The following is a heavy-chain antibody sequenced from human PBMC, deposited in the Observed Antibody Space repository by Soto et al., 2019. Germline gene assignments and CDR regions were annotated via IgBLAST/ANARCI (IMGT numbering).Heavy chain of an antibody. V-gene: IGHV4-30-2*01. D-gene: IGHD2-2*01. CDR1: GGSINSGGYS. J-gene: IGHJ5*02. CDR3: ARGGTIDCSSTSCPLLFDP. Sequence: SETLSLTCAVSGGSINSGGYSWSWIRQPPGKGLEWIGYIYHSGSTYYNPSLKSRVTISVDRSKSQFSLKLSSVTAADTAVYYCARGGTIDCSSTSCPLLFDPWGQGTLVTVSS. CDR2: IYHSGST.